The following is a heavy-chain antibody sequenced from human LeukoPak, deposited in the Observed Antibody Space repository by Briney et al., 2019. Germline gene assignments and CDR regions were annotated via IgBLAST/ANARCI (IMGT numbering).Heavy chain of an antibody. V-gene: IGHV4-59*08. CDR3: ARLGGNWNSPGRDY. Sequence: SETLSLTCSVSGGSINGYSWTWIRQPPGMRLEWVGHISYTGTTDYNPSLTTRVAISVDTSKNQFSLKLTSVTAADTGMYFCARLGGNWNSPGRDYWGQGTLVTVSS. CDR1: GGSINGYS. CDR2: ISYTGTT. J-gene: IGHJ4*02. D-gene: IGHD3-10*01.